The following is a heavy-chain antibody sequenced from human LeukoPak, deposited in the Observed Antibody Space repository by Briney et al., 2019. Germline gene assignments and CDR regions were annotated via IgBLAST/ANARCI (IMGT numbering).Heavy chain of an antibody. CDR1: GFTFSTYG. CDR2: ISYGGSKE. V-gene: IGHV3-30*03. J-gene: IGHJ4*02. Sequence: GGSLRLSCAASGFTFSTYGMHWVRQAPGKGLEWVAVISYGGSKEYYADSVKGRFTISRDNSKNTLYLQMNSLRAEDTAVYYCAVVVVEEGDYWGQGTLVTVSS. D-gene: IGHD2-15*01. CDR3: AVVVVEEGDY.